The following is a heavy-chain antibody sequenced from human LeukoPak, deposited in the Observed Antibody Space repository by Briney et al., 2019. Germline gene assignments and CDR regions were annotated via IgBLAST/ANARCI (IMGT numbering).Heavy chain of an antibody. Sequence: SCKASGYTFTKYVVHWVRQAPGKGLEWVAVISYDGSNKYYADSVKGRFTISRDNSKNTLYLQMNSLRAEDTAVYYCAREAVAGNFDYWGQGTLVTVSS. CDR3: AREAVAGNFDY. CDR1: GYTFTKYV. CDR2: ISYDGSNK. D-gene: IGHD6-19*01. J-gene: IGHJ4*02. V-gene: IGHV3-30*04.